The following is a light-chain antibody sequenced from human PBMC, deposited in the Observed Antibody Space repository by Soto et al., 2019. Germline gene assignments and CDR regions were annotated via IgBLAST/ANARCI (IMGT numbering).Light chain of an antibody. CDR3: CSFARSNTWV. Sequence: QSALTQPASVSGSPGQSITISCTGTSSDVGSYDLVSWYQQHPGTAPKLMIYDGSKRPSGVSHRFSGSKSGYTASLTISGLQAEDEGDYYCCSFARSNTWVFGGGTKLTVL. CDR2: DGS. J-gene: IGLJ3*02. V-gene: IGLV2-23*01. CDR1: SSDVGSYDL.